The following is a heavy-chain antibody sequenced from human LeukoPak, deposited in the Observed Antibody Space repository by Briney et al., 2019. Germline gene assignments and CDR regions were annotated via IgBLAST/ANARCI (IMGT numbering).Heavy chain of an antibody. Sequence: PGGSLRLSCAASGFTFSSYAMSWVRQAPGKGLEWVSVISGSGGSTYYADSVMGRFTISRDNSKNTLYLQMNSLRAEDTAVYYCAKDMALSGVVINPDYWGQGTLVTVSS. CDR2: ISGSGGST. V-gene: IGHV3-23*01. D-gene: IGHD3-3*01. CDR3: AKDMALSGVVINPDY. J-gene: IGHJ4*02. CDR1: GFTFSSYA.